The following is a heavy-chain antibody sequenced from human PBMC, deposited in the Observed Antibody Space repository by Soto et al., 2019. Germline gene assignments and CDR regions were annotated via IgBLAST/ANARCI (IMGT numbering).Heavy chain of an antibody. D-gene: IGHD5-12*01. CDR3: VRDSPTNLEDADTVASWFDP. CDR1: GFNFNFFW. Sequence: EALLVESGGGLVQPGGSLRLSCAASGFNFNFFWMHWVRQAPGKGLMWVSRSNGDGSTTDYADSVKGRFTISRDNAKNTLFLQMDSLRVEDTAVYYCVRDSPTNLEDADTVASWFDPWGQGTLVTVSS. J-gene: IGHJ5*02. V-gene: IGHV3-74*01. CDR2: SNGDGSTT.